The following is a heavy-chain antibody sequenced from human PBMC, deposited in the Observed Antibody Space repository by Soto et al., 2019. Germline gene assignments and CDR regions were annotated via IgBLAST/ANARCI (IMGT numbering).Heavy chain of an antibody. Sequence: QVQLVQSGAEVKKPGASVKVSCKASGYSFTSYDINWVRQATGQGLEWMGWMNLKSGNTGYVQKFQGRVTMTMDTSINTAYMELDSLTSEDTAVYYCARAAASLDPWGQGTLVTVSS. D-gene: IGHD6-25*01. CDR1: GYSFTSYD. V-gene: IGHV1-8*01. CDR3: ARAAASLDP. CDR2: MNLKSGNT. J-gene: IGHJ5*02.